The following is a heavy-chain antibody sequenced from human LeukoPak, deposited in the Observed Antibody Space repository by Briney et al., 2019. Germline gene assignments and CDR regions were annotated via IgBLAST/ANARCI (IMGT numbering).Heavy chain of an antibody. CDR2: INSDGSST. J-gene: IGHJ4*02. Sequence: GGSLRLSCAASGFTFSSYWMHWVRQAPGKGLVWVSRINSDGSSTSYADSVKGRFTISRDNAKNTLYLQMNRLRAEDTAVYYCARGFLTGRQNLDYWGQGTLVTVSS. D-gene: IGHD3-9*01. CDR1: GFTFSSYW. V-gene: IGHV3-74*01. CDR3: ARGFLTGRQNLDY.